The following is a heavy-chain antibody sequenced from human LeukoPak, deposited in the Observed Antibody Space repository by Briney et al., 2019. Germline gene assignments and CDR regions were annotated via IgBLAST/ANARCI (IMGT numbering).Heavy chain of an antibody. D-gene: IGHD6-13*01. CDR1: GFTFSTYS. V-gene: IGHV3-48*01. CDR3: AKEQQLAPPWAFDI. Sequence: PGGSLRLSCAASGFTFSTYSMNWIRQAPGKGLEWVSYISSSSTTIYCADSVKGRFTIPRDNAKNSLYPQMNSLIAEDTAMYYCAKEQQLAPPWAFDIWGQGTMVTVSS. CDR2: ISSSSTTI. J-gene: IGHJ3*02.